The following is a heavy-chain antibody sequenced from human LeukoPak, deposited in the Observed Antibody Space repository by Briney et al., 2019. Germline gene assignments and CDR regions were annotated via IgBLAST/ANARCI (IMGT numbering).Heavy chain of an antibody. V-gene: IGHV4-59*08. CDR3: ARQRTYYYYGMDV. Sequence: SETLSLTCTVSGGSISSYYWSWIRQPPRKGLEWIGYIYYSGSANYNPSLKSRVTMSVDTSKNQFSLKLSSVTATDTAVYYCARQRTYYYYGMDVWGQGTTVTVSS. CDR1: GGSISSYY. J-gene: IGHJ6*02. CDR2: IYYSGSA.